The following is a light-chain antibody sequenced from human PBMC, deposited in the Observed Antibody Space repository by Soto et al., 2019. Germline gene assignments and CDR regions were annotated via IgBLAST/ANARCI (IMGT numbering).Light chain of an antibody. Sequence: QSALTQPASVSGSPGQSITISCTGTSSDVGSYNLVSWYQQHPGKAPKLMIYEGSKRPSGVSNRFSGSKSGNTASLTISGLKDEEEDDYYCCSYAGSSTYVFGTGTKVTV. CDR3: CSYAGSSTYV. V-gene: IGLV2-23*01. CDR1: SSDVGSYNL. J-gene: IGLJ1*01. CDR2: EGS.